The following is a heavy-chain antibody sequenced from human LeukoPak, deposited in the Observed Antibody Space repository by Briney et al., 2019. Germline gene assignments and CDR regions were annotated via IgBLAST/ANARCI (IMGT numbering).Heavy chain of an antibody. CDR2: IIPIFGTA. Sequence: ASVKVSCKASGGTFSSYAISWVRQAPGQGLEWMGGIIPIFGTANYAQKFQGRVTITADESTSTAYMELSSLRSEDTAVYYCARVDYGGPKGDYWGQGTLVTVSS. CDR3: ARVDYGGPKGDY. V-gene: IGHV1-69*13. D-gene: IGHD4-23*01. J-gene: IGHJ4*02. CDR1: GGTFSSYA.